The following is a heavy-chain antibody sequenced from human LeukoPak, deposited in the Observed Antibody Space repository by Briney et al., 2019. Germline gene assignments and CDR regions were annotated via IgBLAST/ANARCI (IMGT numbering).Heavy chain of an antibody. J-gene: IGHJ5*02. CDR2: INHSGST. Sequence: SSETLSLTCAVYGGSFSGDYWSWIRQPPGKGLEWIGEINHSGSTNYNPSLKSRVTISVDTSKNQFSLKLSSVTAADTAVYYCASYSGSYDWFDPWGQGTLVTVSS. V-gene: IGHV4-34*01. D-gene: IGHD1-26*01. CDR3: ASYSGSYDWFDP. CDR1: GGSFSGDY.